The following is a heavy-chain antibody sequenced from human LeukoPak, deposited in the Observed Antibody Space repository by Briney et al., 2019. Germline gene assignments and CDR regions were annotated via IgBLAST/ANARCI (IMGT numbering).Heavy chain of an antibody. D-gene: IGHD2-15*01. Sequence: ASVKVSCKASGYTFIGYYMHWVRQAPGQGLEWMGIINPSGGSTGYAQKFQGRVTMTRDMSTSTLYMELSSLRSEDTAVYYCARGPFSCSGGSCYLGSVDYWGQGTLVTVSS. CDR2: INPSGGST. CDR1: GYTFIGYY. J-gene: IGHJ4*02. CDR3: ARGPFSCSGGSCYLGSVDY. V-gene: IGHV1-46*01.